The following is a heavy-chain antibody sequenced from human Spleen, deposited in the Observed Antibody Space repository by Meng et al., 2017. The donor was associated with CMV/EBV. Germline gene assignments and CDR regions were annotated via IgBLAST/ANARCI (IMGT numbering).Heavy chain of an antibody. V-gene: IGHV1-18*01. CDR2: ISGYRDNT. D-gene: IGHD1-26*01. J-gene: IGHJ4*02. CDR1: GYRFISFG. Sequence: ASVKVSCKGSGYRFISFGISWVRQAPGQGLEWMGWISGYRDNTNYAQKFQGRLTMTTDTTTNTAYMELRSLRSDDTAVYYCARDLEWEVVGIPPPYYLDYWGQGTLVTVSS. CDR3: ARDLEWEVVGIPPPYYLDY.